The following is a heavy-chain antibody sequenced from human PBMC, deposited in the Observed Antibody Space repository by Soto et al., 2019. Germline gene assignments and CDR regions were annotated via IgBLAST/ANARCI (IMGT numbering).Heavy chain of an antibody. CDR3: ARGSDTMVRGVMNY. CDR1: GGSISSSNW. Sequence: QVQLQESGPGLVKPSGTLSLTCAVSGGSISSSNWWSWFRQPPGKGLEWIGEIYHSGSTNYNPSLKSRFPLSVDKSKNQFCLKLSSVPAADTAVYYCARGSDTMVRGVMNYWGQGTLVTVSS. J-gene: IGHJ4*02. V-gene: IGHV4-4*02. D-gene: IGHD3-10*01. CDR2: IYHSGST.